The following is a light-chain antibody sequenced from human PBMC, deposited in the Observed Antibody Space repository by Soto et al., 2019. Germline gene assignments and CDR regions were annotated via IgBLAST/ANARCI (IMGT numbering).Light chain of an antibody. CDR3: QQSYRAPLT. CDR2: VAS. V-gene: IGKV1-39*01. CDR1: QRIDTY. J-gene: IGKJ4*01. Sequence: DIQMTQSPSSLSASVGDTVTMTCRASQRIDTYLNWYQQKPGEAPKVLIYVASTLQSGVPSRFSGSGSGTDFTLTISSLQPEDFATYYCQQSYRAPLTFGGGTKVEIK.